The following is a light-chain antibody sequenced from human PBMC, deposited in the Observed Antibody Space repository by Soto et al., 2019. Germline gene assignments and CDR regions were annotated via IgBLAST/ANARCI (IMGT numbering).Light chain of an antibody. V-gene: IGKV3-11*01. J-gene: IGKJ5*01. Sequence: SLLIPAPAALALSPWERSTLSCRASQSVSIYLAWYQQKPGQAPRLLIYDASNRATGIPAKFSGSGSGTDFTLTISSLEPEDSAVYYCNQRRKSPPWITFGQGTRLEI. CDR2: DAS. CDR1: QSVSIY. CDR3: NQRRKSPPWIT.